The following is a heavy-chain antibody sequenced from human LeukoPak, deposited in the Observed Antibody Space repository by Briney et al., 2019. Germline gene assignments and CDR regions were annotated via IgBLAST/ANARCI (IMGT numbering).Heavy chain of an antibody. Sequence: GGSLRLSCAASGLTFSDFWMHWVRQPPGKGLVWVALVKGDGRTTIHAHSVKGRFTISRDNAKNTLYLQMNSLRADDSGVYYCSTGRSYGYDYWGQGVLVTVSS. J-gene: IGHJ4*02. V-gene: IGHV3-74*01. D-gene: IGHD5-18*01. CDR2: VKGDGRTT. CDR1: GLTFSDFW. CDR3: STGRSYGYDY.